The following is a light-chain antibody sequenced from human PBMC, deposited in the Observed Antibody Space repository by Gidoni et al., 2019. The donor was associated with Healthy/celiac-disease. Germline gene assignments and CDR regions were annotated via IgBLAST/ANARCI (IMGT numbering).Light chain of an antibody. CDR3: QQYGSSPPVT. Sequence: EIVLTQSPGTLSLSPGERATLSCSASQSVRSSYLAWYQQKPGQAPMLLIYGGSSRATGIPDRFRGSGSGTDFTLTISRLEPEDFAVYYCQQYGSSPPVTFGGGTKVEIK. J-gene: IGKJ4*01. CDR1: QSVRSSY. V-gene: IGKV3-20*01. CDR2: GGS.